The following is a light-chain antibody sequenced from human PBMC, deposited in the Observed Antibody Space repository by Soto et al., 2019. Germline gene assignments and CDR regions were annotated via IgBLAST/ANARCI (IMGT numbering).Light chain of an antibody. CDR1: QSVSSSY. V-gene: IGKV3-20*01. CDR3: QQYDNSPLT. CDR2: GAS. J-gene: IGKJ4*01. Sequence: DIVLTQSPGTLSLSPWERAALSCRASQSVSSSYLAWYQQKPGQAPRLLIYGASNRATGIPDRFSGSGSGTDFTLTISRREPEDFAVYYCQQYDNSPLTFGGGTKVDIK.